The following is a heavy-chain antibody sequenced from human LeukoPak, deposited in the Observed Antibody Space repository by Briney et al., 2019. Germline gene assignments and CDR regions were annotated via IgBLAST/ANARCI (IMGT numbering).Heavy chain of an antibody. D-gene: IGHD3-22*01. CDR2: IYTSGST. CDR3: ARASYSYISGWVPFDY. CDR1: GGSISSYY. V-gene: IGHV4-4*07. Sequence: MASETLSLTCTVSGGSISSYYWSWIRQPAGKGLEWIGRIYTSGSTTYNPSLKSRVTISGDTSENQFSLRLSSVTAADTAVYYCARASYSYISGWVPFDYWGQGTLVTVSS. J-gene: IGHJ4*02.